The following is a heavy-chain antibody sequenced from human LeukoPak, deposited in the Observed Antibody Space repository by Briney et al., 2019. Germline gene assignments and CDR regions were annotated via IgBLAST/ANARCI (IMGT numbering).Heavy chain of an antibody. V-gene: IGHV4-61*01. Sequence: PSETLSLTCTVSGDSVSSSNYYWAWIRQPPGKGLEWIGYIYYSGSTNYNPSLKSRVTISVDTSKNQFSLKLSSVTAADTAVYYCARTTEAHSWRTRYYDYYMDVWGKGTTVTVSS. CDR3: ARTTEAHSWRTRYYDYYMDV. D-gene: IGHD6-13*01. CDR1: GDSVSSSNYY. J-gene: IGHJ6*03. CDR2: IYYSGST.